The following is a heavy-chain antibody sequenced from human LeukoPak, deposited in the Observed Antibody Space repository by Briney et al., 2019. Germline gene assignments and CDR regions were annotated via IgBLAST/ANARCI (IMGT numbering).Heavy chain of an antibody. D-gene: IGHD2-2*01. CDR1: GYIFTSYA. Sequence: ASVKVSCKASGYIFTSYAMHWVRQAPGQGLEWMGIINPSGGSTSYAQKFQGRVTMTRDTSTSTVYMELSSLRSEDTAVYYCASGGSTSRQRGSYYMDVWGKGTTVTVSS. CDR2: INPSGGST. CDR3: ASGGSTSRQRGSYYMDV. V-gene: IGHV1-46*01. J-gene: IGHJ6*03.